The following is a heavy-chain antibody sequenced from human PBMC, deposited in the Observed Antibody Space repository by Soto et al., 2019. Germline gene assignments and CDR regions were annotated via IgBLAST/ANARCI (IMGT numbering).Heavy chain of an antibody. D-gene: IGHD6-13*01. J-gene: IGHJ3*02. V-gene: IGHV3-7*05. Sequence: EVQLEESGGDLVQPGGSLRLSCAASGFTLSAYWMTWVRQAPGKGLEWVANINRDGSKKSYLDSVRGRFTISRDNVGNSLYLHMGSLRADDTALYYCARAVSPGSSSLYLDAFDIWGQGTMVTVSS. CDR1: GFTLSAYW. CDR3: ARAVSPGSSSLYLDAFDI. CDR2: INRDGSKK.